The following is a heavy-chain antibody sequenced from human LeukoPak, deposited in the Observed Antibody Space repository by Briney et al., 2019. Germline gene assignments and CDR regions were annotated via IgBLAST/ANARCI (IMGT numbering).Heavy chain of an antibody. J-gene: IGHJ4*02. D-gene: IGHD3-10*01. CDR3: ASDRGRGVGPFDL. CDR1: GFTVSRKY. CDR2: IYSGDST. V-gene: IGHV3-66*01. Sequence: PGGSLRLSCAASGFTVSRKYMSWVRQAPGKGLEWVSVIYSGDSTYYADFVKGRFTISRDNSKNTLYLQMNSLRAEDTAVYYCASDRGRGVGPFDLWGQGALVTVSS.